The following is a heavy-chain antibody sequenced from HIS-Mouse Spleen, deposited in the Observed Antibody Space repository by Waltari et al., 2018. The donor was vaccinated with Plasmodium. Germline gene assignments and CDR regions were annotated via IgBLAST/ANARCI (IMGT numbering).Heavy chain of an antibody. CDR1: GGPISSYY. Sequence: QVQLQESGPGLVKPSETLSLTCPVSGGPISSYYWSWIRQPPGKGLEWIGYIYYSGSTNYNPSLKSRVTISVDTSKNQFSLKLSSVTAADTAVYYCARHRYSSSWYSYWGQGTLVTVSS. CDR2: IYYSGST. V-gene: IGHV4-59*08. CDR3: ARHRYSSSWYSY. D-gene: IGHD6-13*01. J-gene: IGHJ4*02.